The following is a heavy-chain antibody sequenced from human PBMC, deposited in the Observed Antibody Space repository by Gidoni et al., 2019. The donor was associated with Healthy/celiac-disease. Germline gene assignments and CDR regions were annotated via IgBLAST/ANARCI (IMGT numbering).Heavy chain of an antibody. Sequence: QVQLQQWGAGLLKPSETLSLTCAVYGGSFSGNYWSWIRQPPGKGLVWIGEINHSGSTNYNPSLKSRVTISVDTSKIQFSLKLSSVTAADTAVYYCASDPRDYYGSGSYLFDPWGQGTLVTVSS. V-gene: IGHV4-34*01. J-gene: IGHJ5*02. CDR3: ASDPRDYYGSGSYLFDP. CDR2: INHSGST. D-gene: IGHD3-10*01. CDR1: GGSFSGNY.